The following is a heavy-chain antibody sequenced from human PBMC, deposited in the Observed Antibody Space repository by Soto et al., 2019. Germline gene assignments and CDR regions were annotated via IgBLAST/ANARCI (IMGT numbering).Heavy chain of an antibody. CDR2: ISSSSSTR. V-gene: IGHV3-48*02. D-gene: IGHD6-19*01. CDR1: GFTFSNYS. Sequence: EVQLVESGGGLVQPGGSLRLSCAASGFTFSNYSMNWVRQAPGKGLEWVSYISSSSSTRYYADSVKGRLTISRDNANNSLYLQMSSLRDEDTAVYCCARGRQGWYGGNYYYYYGMDVWGQGTTVTVS. CDR3: ARGRQGWYGGNYYYYYGMDV. J-gene: IGHJ6*02.